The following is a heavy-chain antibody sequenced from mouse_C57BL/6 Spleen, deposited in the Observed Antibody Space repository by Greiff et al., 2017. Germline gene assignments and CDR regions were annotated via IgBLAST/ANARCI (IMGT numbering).Heavy chain of an antibody. Sequence: EVMLVESGGGLVKPGGSLKLSCAASGFTFSSYAMSWVRQTPEKRLEWVATISDGGSYTYYPDNVKGRFTITRDNAKNNLYLQMSQLKSEDTAMYYCARDQGLRPDYYAMDYWGQGTSVTVSS. D-gene: IGHD2-4*01. CDR1: GFTFSSYA. V-gene: IGHV5-4*01. CDR3: ARDQGLRPDYYAMDY. CDR2: ISDGGSYT. J-gene: IGHJ4*01.